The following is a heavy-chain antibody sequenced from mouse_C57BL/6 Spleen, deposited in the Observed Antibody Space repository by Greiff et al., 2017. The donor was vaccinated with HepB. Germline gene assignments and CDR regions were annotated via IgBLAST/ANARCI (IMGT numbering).Heavy chain of an antibody. Sequence: VQLQQSGPELVKPGASVKISCKASGYAFSSSWMNWVKQRPGTGLEWIGRIYPGDGDTNYNGKFKGKVTLTADKSSSTAYMHLSSLASEDSAVYFCAGWGSYWDFDVWGTGTTVTVSS. V-gene: IGHV1-82*01. CDR3: AGWGSYWDFDV. CDR1: GYAFSSSW. CDR2: IYPGDGDT. J-gene: IGHJ1*03. D-gene: IGHD1-1*02.